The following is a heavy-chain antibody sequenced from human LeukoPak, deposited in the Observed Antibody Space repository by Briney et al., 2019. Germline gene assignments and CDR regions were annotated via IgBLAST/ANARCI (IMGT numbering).Heavy chain of an antibody. V-gene: IGHV4-34*01. CDR2: INHSGSN. Sequence: SETLSRTCSDYGWSVSCYYWIWIRQPPGNGLEWFVEINHSGSNNYNPSLKSRVTISVDTSKNQFSLKLSPVTAADTAVYYCARVVSSWYVDWFDPWGQGTLVTVSS. CDR3: ARVVSSWYVDWFDP. J-gene: IGHJ5*02. CDR1: GWSVSCYY. D-gene: IGHD6-13*01.